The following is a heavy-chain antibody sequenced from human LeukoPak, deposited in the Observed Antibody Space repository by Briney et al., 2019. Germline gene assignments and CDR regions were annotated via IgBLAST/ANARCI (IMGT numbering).Heavy chain of an antibody. J-gene: IGHJ3*02. CDR3: ATGLGVGGGDAFDI. Sequence: SETLSLTCTVSGGSISSYYWSGIRQPPGKGLEWIGHIYYSGRTNYNPSLKSQVTISEDTSKNQFSLKLSSVTAADRAVYYVATGLGVGGGDAFDIWGQGTMVTVSS. D-gene: IGHD3-16*01. CDR1: GGSISSYY. CDR2: IYYSGRT. V-gene: IGHV4-59*01.